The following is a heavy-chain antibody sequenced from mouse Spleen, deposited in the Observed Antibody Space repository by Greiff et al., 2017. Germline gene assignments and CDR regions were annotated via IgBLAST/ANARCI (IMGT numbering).Heavy chain of an antibody. Sequence: QVQLQQPGAELVKPGASVKLSCKASGYTFTSYWMHWVKQRPGRGPEWIGRIDPNSGGTKYNEKFKSKATLTVDKPSSTAYMQLSSLTSEDSAVYYCAIYYGYDDGFAYWGQGTLVTVSA. J-gene: IGHJ3*01. D-gene: IGHD2-2*01. CDR3: AIYYGYDDGFAY. CDR2: IDPNSGGT. CDR1: GYTFTSYW. V-gene: IGHV1-72*01.